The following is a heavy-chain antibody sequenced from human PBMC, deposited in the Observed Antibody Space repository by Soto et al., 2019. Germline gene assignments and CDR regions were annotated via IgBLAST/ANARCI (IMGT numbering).Heavy chain of an antibody. J-gene: IGHJ4*02. V-gene: IGHV1-18*01. Sequence: ASVKVSCKASGYTFTSYGISWVRQAPGQGLEWMGWISAYNGNTNYAQKLQGRVTMTTDTSTSTAYMELRSLRSDDTAVYYCARDSLGYCSSTSCLVFDYWGQGTLVTVSS. CDR1: GYTFTSYG. CDR2: ISAYNGNT. D-gene: IGHD2-2*01. CDR3: ARDSLGYCSSTSCLVFDY.